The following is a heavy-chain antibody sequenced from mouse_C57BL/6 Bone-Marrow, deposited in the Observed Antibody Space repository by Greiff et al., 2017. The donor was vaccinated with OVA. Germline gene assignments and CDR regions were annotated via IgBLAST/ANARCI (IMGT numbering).Heavy chain of an antibody. CDR3: ARGAVVATNFDD. Sequence: QVQLQQPGAELVMPGASVKLSCKASGYTFTSYWMHWVKQRPGQGLEWIGELDPSDSYTNYNQKFKGKSTLTADKSSSTAYLQLSILTSEDAAVYCGARGAVVATNFDDWGTGTTVTVSS. CDR2: LDPSDSYT. CDR1: GYTFTSYW. V-gene: IGHV1-69*01. D-gene: IGHD1-1*01. J-gene: IGHJ1*03.